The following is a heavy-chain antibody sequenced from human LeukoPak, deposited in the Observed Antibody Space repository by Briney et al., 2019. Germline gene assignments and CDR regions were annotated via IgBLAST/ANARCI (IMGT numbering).Heavy chain of an antibody. D-gene: IGHD2-2*01. V-gene: IGHV3-23*01. CDR2: ISAGGST. J-gene: IGHJ4*02. Sequence: GGSLRLSCAASGFTFSSYAMSWVRQAPGKGLEWVSAISAGGSTYYADSVKGRFTISRDNSRSTLYLQMNSLRAEDTAVYYCAKDIVVVPAAMGDYWGQGTLVTVSS. CDR3: AKDIVVVPAAMGDY. CDR1: GFTFSSYA.